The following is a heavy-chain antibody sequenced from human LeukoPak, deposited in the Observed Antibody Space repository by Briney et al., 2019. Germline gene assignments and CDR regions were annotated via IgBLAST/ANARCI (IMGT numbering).Heavy chain of an antibody. CDR3: ATISGGWFGELLRVGDGDY. CDR1: GYTFTSYG. V-gene: IGHV1-18*01. D-gene: IGHD3-10*01. Sequence: GASVKVSCKASGYTFTSYGISWVRQAPGQGLEWMGWISAYNGNTNYAQKLQGRVTMTEDTSTDTAYMELSSLRSEDTAVYYCATISGGWFGELLRVGDGDYWGQGTLVTVSS. J-gene: IGHJ4*02. CDR2: ISAYNGNT.